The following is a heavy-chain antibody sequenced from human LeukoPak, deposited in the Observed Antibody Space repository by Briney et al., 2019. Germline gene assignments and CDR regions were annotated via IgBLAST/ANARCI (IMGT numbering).Heavy chain of an antibody. CDR2: ISGSGGST. D-gene: IGHD3-22*01. J-gene: IGHJ4*02. Sequence: PGGSLRLSCAASGFTFSSYAMSWVRQAPGKGLEWVSAISGSGGSTYYADSVKGRFTISRGNSKNTLYLQMNSLRAEDTAVYYCALHRGRYYYDSSGYYYYWGQGTLVTVSS. CDR3: ALHRGRYYYDSSGYYYY. CDR1: GFTFSSYA. V-gene: IGHV3-23*01.